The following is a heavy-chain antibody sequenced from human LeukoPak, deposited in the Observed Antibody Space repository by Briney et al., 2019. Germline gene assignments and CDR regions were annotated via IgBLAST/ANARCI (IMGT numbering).Heavy chain of an antibody. D-gene: IGHD2/OR15-2a*01. CDR2: IKSKDVGATT. V-gene: IGHV3-15*01. CDR1: GFTFSHVW. Sequence: GGSLRLSCAASGFTFSHVWMNWVRQAPGKGLEWVGRIKSKDVGATTDYAAPVKGRFTISRHDSINSVYLQMDSLKPEDTAVYYCVTDLAQAYFGSWDQGNLVTVSS. CDR3: VTDLAQAYFGS. J-gene: IGHJ4*02.